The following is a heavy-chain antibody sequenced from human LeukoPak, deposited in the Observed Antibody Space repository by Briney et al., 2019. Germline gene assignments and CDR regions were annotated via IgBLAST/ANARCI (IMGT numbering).Heavy chain of an antibody. CDR2: INPNSGGT. CDR3: ASGSYARDAFDI. D-gene: IGHD1-26*01. Sequence: ASVKVSCNASVYTFTGYYMHWVRQAPGQGLEWMGWINPNSGGTNYAQKFQGRVTMTRDTSISTAYMELSRLRSDDTAVYYCASGSYARDAFDIWGQGTMVTASS. J-gene: IGHJ3*02. CDR1: VYTFTGYY. V-gene: IGHV1-2*02.